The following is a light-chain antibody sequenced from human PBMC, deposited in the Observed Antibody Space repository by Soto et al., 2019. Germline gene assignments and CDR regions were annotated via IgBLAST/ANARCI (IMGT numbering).Light chain of an antibody. Sequence: IVLTHSPGTLSLSPGERVTLSFSASESLSSNYFAWYQQKPGQAPRLLIYDASIRATGIPDRFSGSGSGTNFTLTISSLQSEDFAVYYCQQYNNWPPITFGQGTRLEIK. CDR3: QQYNNWPPIT. J-gene: IGKJ5*01. CDR1: ESLSSNY. V-gene: IGKV3-20*01. CDR2: DAS.